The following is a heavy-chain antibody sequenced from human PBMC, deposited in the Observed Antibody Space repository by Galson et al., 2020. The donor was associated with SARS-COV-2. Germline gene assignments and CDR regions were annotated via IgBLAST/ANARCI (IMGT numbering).Heavy chain of an antibody. CDR1: GFSLSTSGVG. Sequence: KMSCPTLLKPTQTLTLTCTFSGFSLSTSGVGVGWIRQPPGKALECLALIYLDAANRYIPSLKSRLTITKDTSKNKVVLRVTNMDPVDTATYYCAHSNYDYIWGSYHFFDYWGQGTLVTVAS. J-gene: IGHJ4*02. CDR3: AHSNYDYIWGSYHFFDY. CDR2: IYLDAAN. V-gene: IGHV2-5*02. D-gene: IGHD3-16*02.